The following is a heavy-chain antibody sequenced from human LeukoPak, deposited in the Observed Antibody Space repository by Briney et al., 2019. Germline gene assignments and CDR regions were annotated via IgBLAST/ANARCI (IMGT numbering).Heavy chain of an antibody. J-gene: IGHJ5*02. D-gene: IGHD3-3*01. CDR1: GGTFSSYA. V-gene: IGHV1-69*13. CDR2: IIPIFGTA. Sequence: GASVTVSCKASGGTFSSYAISWVRQAPGQGLEWMGGIIPIFGTANYAQKFQGRVTITADESTSTAYMELSSLRSEDTAVYYCASLLRFGPFDPWGQGTLVTVSS. CDR3: ASLLRFGPFDP.